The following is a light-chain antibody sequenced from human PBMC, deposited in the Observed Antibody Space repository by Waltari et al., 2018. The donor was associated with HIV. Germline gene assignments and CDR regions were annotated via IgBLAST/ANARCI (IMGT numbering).Light chain of an antibody. CDR1: SSDVRSYNL. CDR3: CSYAGSTTWV. J-gene: IGLJ3*02. CDR2: EVG. Sequence: QSALTQPASVSGSPGQSITISCTGTSSDVRSYNLVSWYQQHPGEAPKLMIYEVGKRPAGVSNRFSGSKSGNTASLTISGLQAEDEADYYCCSYAGSTTWVFGGGTRLTVL. V-gene: IGLV2-23*02.